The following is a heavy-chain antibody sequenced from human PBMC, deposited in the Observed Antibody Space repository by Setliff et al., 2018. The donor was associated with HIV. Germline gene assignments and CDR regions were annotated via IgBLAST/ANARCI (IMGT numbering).Heavy chain of an antibody. CDR3: ARLRQQPYYYMDV. CDR1: GPSIITTDYY. V-gene: IGHV4-61*05. Sequence: SETLSLTCSFSGPSIITTDYYWAWVRQPPGKGLEWIGSIYYSGDTTYNPSLKSRVTLSIHTSKIQFSLRLTSVTAADTAVYYCARLRQQPYYYMDVWGKGTTVTVSS. J-gene: IGHJ6*03. CDR2: IYYSGDT. D-gene: IGHD6-13*01.